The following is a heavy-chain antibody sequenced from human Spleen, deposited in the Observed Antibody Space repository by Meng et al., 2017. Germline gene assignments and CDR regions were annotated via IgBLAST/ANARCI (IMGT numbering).Heavy chain of an antibody. J-gene: IGHJ3*02. Sequence: GESLKISCAASGFTFSTYAMSWVRQAPGKGLEWVSGISGSGGTFYAESVKGRFTISRDNSKNTLYLQMNSLRAEDTAVYYCARDRGLLVWFGELSPDAFDIWGQGRTVTVSS. CDR1: GFTFSTYA. D-gene: IGHD3-10*01. CDR3: ARDRGLLVWFGELSPDAFDI. V-gene: IGHV3-23*01. CDR2: ISGSGGT.